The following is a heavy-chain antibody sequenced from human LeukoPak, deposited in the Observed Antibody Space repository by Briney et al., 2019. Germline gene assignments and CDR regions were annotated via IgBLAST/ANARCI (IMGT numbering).Heavy chain of an antibody. D-gene: IGHD1-1*01. J-gene: IGHJ5*02. V-gene: IGHV4-38-2*02. Sequence: PSETLSLTCTVSGYSLSSGFYWGWIRQPPGKGLEWIATMFHSGDTYYNPSLESRVTISMDTSRNQFSLRLNSVTAADTAPYYCARFGTRDNCCHPGVDTWGQGTPVTVSS. CDR3: ARFGTRDNCCHPGVDT. CDR2: MFHSGDT. CDR1: GYSLSSGFY.